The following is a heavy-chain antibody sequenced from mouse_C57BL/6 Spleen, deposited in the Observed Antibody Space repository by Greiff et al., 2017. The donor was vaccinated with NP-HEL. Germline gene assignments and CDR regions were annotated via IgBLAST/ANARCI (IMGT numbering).Heavy chain of an antibody. Sequence: VQLQQSGAELVRPGPSVKVSCKASGYAFTNYLIEWVKQRPGQGLEWIGVINPGSGGTNYNEKFKGKATLTADKSSSTAYMQLSSLTSEDSAVYCCTRGTGTGAMDYWGKGTSVTVSS. CDR3: TRGTGTGAMDY. D-gene: IGHD4-1*01. V-gene: IGHV1-54*01. J-gene: IGHJ4*01. CDR1: GYAFTNYL. CDR2: INPGSGGT.